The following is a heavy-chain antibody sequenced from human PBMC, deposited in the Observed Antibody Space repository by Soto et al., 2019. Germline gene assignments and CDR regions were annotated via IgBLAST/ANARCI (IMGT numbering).Heavy chain of an antibody. CDR3: ARERGNYMYFDY. V-gene: IGHV1-18*01. CDR1: GYSFTDYG. Sequence: QVRLVQSGAEVKKPGASVKVSCKASGYSFTDYGFTWVRQAPGQGLEWMGWVNTYKGNTNYAQKFQGRVTMTTDTSTSTAYMELRGLRSDDTALYYCARERGNYMYFDYWGQGTLVTASS. D-gene: IGHD1-7*01. CDR2: VNTYKGNT. J-gene: IGHJ4*02.